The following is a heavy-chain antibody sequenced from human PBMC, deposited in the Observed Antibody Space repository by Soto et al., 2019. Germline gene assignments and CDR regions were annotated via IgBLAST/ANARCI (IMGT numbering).Heavy chain of an antibody. D-gene: IGHD1-26*01. CDR2: IYHTGAA. CDR1: GGSLSSDNFF. V-gene: IGHV4-31*03. J-gene: IGHJ3*02. CDR3: AREVVSRATSDAFEI. Sequence: QVQLQESGPGLVKPSQTLSVTCTVSGGSLSSDNFFWSWVRQHPETGLEWVGYIYHTGAAYYNPSLKSRLNISLATSKNRCSLSLISVTAADTAVYYCAREVVSRATSDAFEIWGQGTMVTVSS.